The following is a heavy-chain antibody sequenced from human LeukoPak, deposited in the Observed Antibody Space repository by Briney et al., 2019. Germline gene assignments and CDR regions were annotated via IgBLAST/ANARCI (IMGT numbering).Heavy chain of an antibody. V-gene: IGHV4-4*07. CDR1: GGSISSYY. Sequence: RTSETLSLTCTVSGGSISSYYWSWIRQPAGKGLEWIGRIYTSGSTNYNPSLKSRVTMSVDTSKNQFSLKLSSVTAADTAVYYCARDCSSTSCPRGTMDVWGQGTTVTVSS. D-gene: IGHD2-2*01. J-gene: IGHJ6*02. CDR3: ARDCSSTSCPRGTMDV. CDR2: IYTSGST.